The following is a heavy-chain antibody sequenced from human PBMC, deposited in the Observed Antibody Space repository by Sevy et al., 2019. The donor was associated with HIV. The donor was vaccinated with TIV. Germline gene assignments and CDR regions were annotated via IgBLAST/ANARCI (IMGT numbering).Heavy chain of an antibody. CDR2: INPKSGGT. CDR1: GYTFTDYY. D-gene: IGHD4-17*01. CDR3: AREDDYGGNFYFFDY. J-gene: IGHJ4*02. V-gene: IGHV1-2*02. Sequence: ASVKVSCKASGYTFTDYYLHWVRQAPGQGLEWMGWINPKSGGTDYAQNFQGRVTMTRDTSISTAYMELNRLRSDETAVYYCAREDDYGGNFYFFDYWGQGTLVTVSS.